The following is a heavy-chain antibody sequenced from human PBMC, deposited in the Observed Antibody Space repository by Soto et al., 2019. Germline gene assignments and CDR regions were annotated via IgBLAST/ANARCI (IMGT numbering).Heavy chain of an antibody. J-gene: IGHJ6*02. Sequence: SETLSLTCAVYGGSFSGFSWNWIRQPPGKGLEWTGEINHSGTSNYNPSLKSRVTILPDTSKNHFSLKLTSVTAADTAVYYCASVAETGTPLRGPYYYYGMDVWGQGTTVTVSS. CDR3: ASVAETGTPLRGPYYYYGMDV. CDR2: INHSGTS. V-gene: IGHV4-34*01. D-gene: IGHD1-1*01. CDR1: GGSFSGFS.